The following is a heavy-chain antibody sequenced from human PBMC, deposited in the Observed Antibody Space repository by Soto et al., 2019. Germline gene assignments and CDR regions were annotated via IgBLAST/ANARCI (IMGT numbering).Heavy chain of an antibody. CDR1: GGSISSSRYY. D-gene: IGHD2-21*01. V-gene: IGHV4-39*01. CDR2: IYYSGST. CDR3: ARHCYPTGWEFDS. Sequence: QLQLQESGPGLVNPSETLSLTCTVSGGSISSSRYYWGWIRQPPGKGLEWIGSIYYSGSTYYNPSLKSRVTISVDTSKHPFSPKLSSVTAAATAVYYCARHCYPTGWEFDSWGQGTLVTVSS. J-gene: IGHJ4*02.